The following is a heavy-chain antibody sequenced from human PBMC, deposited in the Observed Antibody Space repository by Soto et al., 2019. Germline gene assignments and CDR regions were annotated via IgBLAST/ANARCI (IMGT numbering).Heavy chain of an antibody. CDR3: ARGRMETYYDFWSGYLLENWFDP. D-gene: IGHD3-3*01. V-gene: IGHV3-11*06. CDR1: GFTFSDYY. Sequence: PVGSLRLSCAASGFTFSDYYMSWIRQAPGKGLEWVSYISSSSSYTNYADSVKGRFTISRDNAKNSLYLQMNSLRAEDTAVYYCARGRMETYYDFWSGYLLENWFDPWGQGTLVTVSS. J-gene: IGHJ5*02. CDR2: ISSSSSYT.